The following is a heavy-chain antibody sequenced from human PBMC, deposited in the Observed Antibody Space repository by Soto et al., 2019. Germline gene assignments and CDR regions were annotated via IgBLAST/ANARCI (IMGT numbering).Heavy chain of an antibody. Sequence: GGSLRLSCAASGFTFSSYGMHCVRQAPGKGLEWVAVIWYDGSNKYYADSVKGRFTISRNNSKNKLYLQMNSLRAEDTAVYYCARDPGYCSGGSCHNHAFDIWGQGTMVTVSS. CDR1: GFTFSSYG. D-gene: IGHD2-15*01. V-gene: IGHV3-33*01. CDR3: ARDPGYCSGGSCHNHAFDI. J-gene: IGHJ3*02. CDR2: IWYDGSNK.